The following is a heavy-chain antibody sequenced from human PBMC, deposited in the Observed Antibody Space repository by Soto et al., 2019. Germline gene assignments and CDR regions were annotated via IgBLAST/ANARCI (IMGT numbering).Heavy chain of an antibody. CDR1: GGSISSYY. CDR3: ARGPSWELPGYFDY. CDR2: IYTSGST. D-gene: IGHD1-26*01. V-gene: IGHV4-4*07. Sequence: SETLSLTCTVSGGSISSYYCSWIRQPAGKGLEWIGRIYTSGSTNYNPSLKSRVTMSVDTSKNQFSLKLSSVAAADTAVYYCARGPSWELPGYFDYRGQGTLVTVSS. J-gene: IGHJ4*02.